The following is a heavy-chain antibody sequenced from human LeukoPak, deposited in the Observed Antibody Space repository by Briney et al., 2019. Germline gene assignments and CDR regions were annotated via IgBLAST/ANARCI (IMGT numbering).Heavy chain of an antibody. Sequence: GESLKISCNGSGYXFSSYWICWVRQMPGKGPEWMVIIYPGDSDVKYGPSFEGQVTISADKSNTTAYLQWSSLKASDTAVYYCARRSSSGGYYFDYWGQGILVTVSS. J-gene: IGHJ4*02. V-gene: IGHV5-51*01. CDR1: GYXFSSYW. CDR2: IYPGDSDV. D-gene: IGHD3-16*01. CDR3: ARRSSSGGYYFDY.